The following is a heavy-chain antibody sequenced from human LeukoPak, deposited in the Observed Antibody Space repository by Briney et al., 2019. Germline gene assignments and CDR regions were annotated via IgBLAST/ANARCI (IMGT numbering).Heavy chain of an antibody. CDR3: ARDLRGMVAATLDY. J-gene: IGHJ4*02. CDR1: GLTFSSYW. CDR2: IKEDGSEK. V-gene: IGHV3-7*01. D-gene: IGHD2-15*01. Sequence: PGGSLRLSCAASGLTFSSYWMSWVRQAPGKGLEWVASIKEDGSEKQYMDSVKGRFTISRDNAKNTLSLQMNSLRVENTALYYCARDLRGMVAATLDYWGQGTLVTVSS.